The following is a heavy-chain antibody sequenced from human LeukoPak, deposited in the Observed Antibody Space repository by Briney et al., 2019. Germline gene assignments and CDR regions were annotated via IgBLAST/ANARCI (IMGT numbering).Heavy chain of an antibody. CDR1: GGSISSYY. CDR2: IYYSGST. V-gene: IGHV4-59*12. D-gene: IGHD4-11*01. J-gene: IGHJ6*02. CDR3: ARDHTETSSLNFRNYYYYGMDI. Sequence: PSETLSLTCTASGGSISSYYWSWIRQPPGKGLEWIGYIYYSGSTYYNPSLASRVTMSVDTSKNQFSLKLSSVTAADTAIYYCARDHTETSSLNFRNYYYYGMDIWGQGTTVIVSS.